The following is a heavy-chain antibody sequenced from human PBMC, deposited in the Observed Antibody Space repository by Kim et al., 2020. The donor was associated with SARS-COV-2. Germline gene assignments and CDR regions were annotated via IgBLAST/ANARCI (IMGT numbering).Heavy chain of an antibody. Sequence: ASVNVSCKASGYTFTNYDIVWVRQATGQGLEWMGWMNPDSGAMGTAQKFQGRVTLTRSTSTSTAYMELTSLKFEDTAVYFCARGQLAAAGHWGQGTLVTV. CDR3: ARGQLAAAGH. V-gene: IGHV1-8*01. CDR2: MNPDSGAM. CDR1: GYTFTNYD. D-gene: IGHD6-13*01. J-gene: IGHJ4*02.